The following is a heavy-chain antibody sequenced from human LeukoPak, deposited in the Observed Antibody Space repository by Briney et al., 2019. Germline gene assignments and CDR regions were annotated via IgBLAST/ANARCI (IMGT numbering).Heavy chain of an antibody. Sequence: GGSLRLSCAASGFTFSRHGMHWVRQAPGKGLEWVAVIWYDGSDKYYADSVKGRFTISRDNSKNNLYLQLNSLRAEDTAVYYCARDGGGYCGGDWGQGTLVTVSS. V-gene: IGHV3-33*01. CDR2: IWYDGSDK. D-gene: IGHD2-21*01. J-gene: IGHJ4*02. CDR3: ARDGGGYCGGD. CDR1: GFTFSRHG.